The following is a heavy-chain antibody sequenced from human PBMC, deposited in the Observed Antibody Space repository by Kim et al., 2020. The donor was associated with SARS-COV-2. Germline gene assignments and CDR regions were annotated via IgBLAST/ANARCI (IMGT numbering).Heavy chain of an antibody. D-gene: IGHD2-2*01. Sequence: SETLSLTCSVSGGSIRSGGKFWTWIRQHPAKGLEWIGYISYSGNSHYSPSLRSRVSISLQTSENQFSLELTSVTAADTAVYYCARGQPLYYWGQGILVTVSP. CDR2: ISYSGNS. CDR1: GGSIRSGGKF. CDR3: ARGQPLYY. V-gene: IGHV4-31*03. J-gene: IGHJ4*02.